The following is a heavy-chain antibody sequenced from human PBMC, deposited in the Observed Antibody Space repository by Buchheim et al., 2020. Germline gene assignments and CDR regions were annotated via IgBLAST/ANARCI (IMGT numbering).Heavy chain of an antibody. CDR2: INEDGSDK. Sequence: EVQLVESGGGLVQPGGSLRLSCAASGFTFSSYWMSWVRQAPGKGLEWVASINEDGSDKYFVDSVKGRFTISRDNATNSLYLQMNSLRAEDTAVYYCARDQWRLFDYWGQGTL. J-gene: IGHJ4*02. V-gene: IGHV3-7*01. CDR3: ARDQWRLFDY. D-gene: IGHD6-19*01. CDR1: GFTFSSYW.